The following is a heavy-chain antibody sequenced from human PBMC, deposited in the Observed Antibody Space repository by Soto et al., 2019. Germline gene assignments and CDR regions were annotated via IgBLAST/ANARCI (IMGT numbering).Heavy chain of an antibody. CDR3: ARERGVAGATSEFDY. CDR1: GFTFSSYA. D-gene: IGHD1-26*01. J-gene: IGHJ4*02. Sequence: GGSLRLSCAASGFTFSSYAMHWVRQAPGKGLEWVAVISYDGSNKYYADSVKGRFTISRDNSKNTLYLQMNSLRAEDTAVYYCARERGVAGATSEFDYWGQGTLVTVSS. V-gene: IGHV3-30-3*01. CDR2: ISYDGSNK.